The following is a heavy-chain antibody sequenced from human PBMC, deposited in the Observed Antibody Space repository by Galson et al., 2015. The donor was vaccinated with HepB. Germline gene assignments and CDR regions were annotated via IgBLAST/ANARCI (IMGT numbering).Heavy chain of an antibody. J-gene: IGHJ3*01. Sequence: SVKVSCKASGYTFTNYYMHWVRQAPGQGLEWMGIINPSGGSASYPQNFQGRVTMTRDTSTSTVYMEPTSLRSEDTAVYYCAREGESSGEDTYFDPWGQGTMVTVSS. CDR1: GYTFTNYY. CDR2: INPSGGSA. V-gene: IGHV1-46*01. D-gene: IGHD3-22*01. CDR3: AREGESSGEDTYFDP.